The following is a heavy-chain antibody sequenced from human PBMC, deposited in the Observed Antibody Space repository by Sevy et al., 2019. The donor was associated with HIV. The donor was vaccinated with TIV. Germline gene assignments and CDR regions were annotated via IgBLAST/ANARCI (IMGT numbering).Heavy chain of an antibody. V-gene: IGHV3-33*01. CDR3: VRDWGGGATPYFDY. CDR1: GFTFNNYG. D-gene: IGHD3-16*01. CDR2: LWYDGTNK. Sequence: GGSLRLSCTVSGFTFNNYGMHWVRQTPGRGLEWMSGLWYDGTNKFYADSVQGRFTTSRDNTMNTLYLQMDSLRVDDTAVYYCVRDWGGGATPYFDYWGQGALVTVSS. J-gene: IGHJ4*02.